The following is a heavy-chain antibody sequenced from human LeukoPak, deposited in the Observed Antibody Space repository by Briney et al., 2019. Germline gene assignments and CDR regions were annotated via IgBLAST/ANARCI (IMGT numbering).Heavy chain of an antibody. D-gene: IGHD1-7*01. CDR1: GYTFTSYG. V-gene: IGHV1-18*01. CDR2: ISAYNGIT. Sequence: ASVEVSCKASGYTFTSYGISWVRQAPGQGLEWMGWISAYNGITNYAQKLQGRVTMTTDTSTSTAYMELRSLRSDDTAVYYCASPSYNWNYQSYYYYGMDVWGQGTTVTVSS. CDR3: ASPSYNWNYQSYYYYGMDV. J-gene: IGHJ6*02.